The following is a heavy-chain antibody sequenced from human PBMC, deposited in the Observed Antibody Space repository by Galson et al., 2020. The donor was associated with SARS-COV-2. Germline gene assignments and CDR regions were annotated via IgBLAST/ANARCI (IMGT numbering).Heavy chain of an antibody. CDR1: GGSISSYY. J-gene: IGHJ6*02. D-gene: IGHD1-26*01. CDR2: IYYSGST. V-gene: IGHV4-59*01. CDR3: AGVGLGGSYYIPYYYGMYV. Sequence: SETLSLTCTVSGGSISSYYWSWIRQPPGKGLEWIGYIYYSGSTNYNPSLKSRVTISVDTSKNQFSLKLSSVTAADTAVYYCAGVGLGGSYYIPYYYGMYVWGQGTAVTVSS.